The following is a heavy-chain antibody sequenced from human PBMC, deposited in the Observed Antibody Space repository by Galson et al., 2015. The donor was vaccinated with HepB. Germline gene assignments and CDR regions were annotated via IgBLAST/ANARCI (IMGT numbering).Heavy chain of an antibody. CDR1: GFTFSSYA. CDR3: AKDVGEKPFGPDYYDSSGYFDY. Sequence: SLRLSCAASGFTFSSYAMSWVRQAPGKGLEWVSAISGSGGSTYYADSVKGRFTISRDNSKNTLYLQMNSLRAEDTAVYYCAKDVGEKPFGPDYYDSSGYFDYWGQGTLVTVSS. D-gene: IGHD3-22*01. J-gene: IGHJ4*02. CDR2: ISGSGGST. V-gene: IGHV3-23*01.